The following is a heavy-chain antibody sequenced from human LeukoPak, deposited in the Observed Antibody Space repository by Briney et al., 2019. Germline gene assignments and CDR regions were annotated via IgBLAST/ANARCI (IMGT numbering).Heavy chain of an antibody. Sequence: ASVKVSCKASGYTFTSYYMHWVRQAPGQGLEWMGIINPSGGSTSYAQKFRGRVTMTRDMSTSTVYMELSSLRSEDTAVYYCARAYDYGSGSYYNLPDYWGQGTLVTVSS. CDR1: GYTFTSYY. CDR3: ARAYDYGSGSYYNLPDY. J-gene: IGHJ4*02. V-gene: IGHV1-46*01. D-gene: IGHD3-10*01. CDR2: INPSGGST.